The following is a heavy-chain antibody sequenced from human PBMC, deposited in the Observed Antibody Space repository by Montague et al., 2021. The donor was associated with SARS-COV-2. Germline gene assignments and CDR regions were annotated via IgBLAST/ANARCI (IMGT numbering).Heavy chain of an antibody. J-gene: IGHJ4*02. Sequence: SLRLSCAASGFTFSIYSMNWVRQAPGKGLEWVSYITGTSSLVHYADSVKGRFTIPRDNAQNSLYLQMNSLRDEDTAVYYCARSTGHFDYWGLGTLVTVSS. CDR2: ITGTSSLV. CDR1: GFTFSIYS. V-gene: IGHV3-48*02. D-gene: IGHD7-27*01. CDR3: ARSTGHFDY.